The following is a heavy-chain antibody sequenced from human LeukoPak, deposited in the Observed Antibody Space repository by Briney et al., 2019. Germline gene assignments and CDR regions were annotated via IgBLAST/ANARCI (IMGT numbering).Heavy chain of an antibody. Sequence: GGSLRLSCAASGFTFSSYVMSWVRQAPGKGLEWVSSISSSSSYIYYADSVKGRFTISRDNAKNSLYLQMNSLRAEDTAVYYCAKEVGYGYMDVWSKGTTVTVSS. CDR3: AKEVGYGYMDV. J-gene: IGHJ6*03. CDR1: GFTFSSYV. D-gene: IGHD5-18*01. V-gene: IGHV3-21*01. CDR2: ISSSSSYI.